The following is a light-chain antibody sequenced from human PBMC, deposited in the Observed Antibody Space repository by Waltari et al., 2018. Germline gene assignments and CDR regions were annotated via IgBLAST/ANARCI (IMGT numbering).Light chain of an antibody. J-gene: IGLJ3*02. Sequence: QSVLTQPPSASGTPGQRVPLSSSGATPRTGRTSVYWFQQFPGTAPKLLIYRDDQRPSGVPDRFSGSKSGTSASLAISGLRSDDESDYYCASWDDSLSAWVFGGGTKLTVL. CDR2: RDD. CDR1: TPRTGRTS. CDR3: ASWDDSLSAWV. V-gene: IGLV1-47*01.